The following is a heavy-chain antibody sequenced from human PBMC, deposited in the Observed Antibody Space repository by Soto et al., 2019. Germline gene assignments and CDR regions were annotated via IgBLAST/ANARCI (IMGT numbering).Heavy chain of an antibody. J-gene: IGHJ6*02. CDR1: GGTFSSYA. V-gene: IGHV1-69*13. D-gene: IGHD2-2*01. CDR3: ARGYCSSTSCQGGMDV. CDR2: IIPIFGTA. Sequence: TVKVSCTASGGTFSSYAISWVRQAPGQGLEWMGGIIPIFGTANYAQKFQGRVTITSDESTSTAYMELSSLRSEDTAVYYCARGYCSSTSCQGGMDVWGQGTTVTVSS.